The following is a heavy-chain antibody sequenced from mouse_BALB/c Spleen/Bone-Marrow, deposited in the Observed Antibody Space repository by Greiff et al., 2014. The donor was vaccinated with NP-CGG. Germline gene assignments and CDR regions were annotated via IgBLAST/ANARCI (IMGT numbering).Heavy chain of an antibody. CDR3: TRDAMDY. V-gene: IGHV1S56*01. CDR2: IYPGNLNT. CDR1: GYSFTAYY. Sequence: QVTLKQSGPELVKPGASVRISCKASGYSFTAYYIHWVKQRPGQGLEWIGWIYPGNLNTKYNEKFKGKATLTADKSSSTAYMQLSSLTSEDSAVYFCTRDAMDYWGQGTSVTVST. J-gene: IGHJ4*01.